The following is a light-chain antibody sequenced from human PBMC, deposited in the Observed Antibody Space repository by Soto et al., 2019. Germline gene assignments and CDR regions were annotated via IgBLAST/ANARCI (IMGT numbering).Light chain of an antibody. V-gene: IGKV3-15*01. CDR1: QSVSSN. CDR3: QQHNYWPS. Sequence: EIVMTQSPATLSVSPGERATLSCRASQSVSSNLAWYQQKPGQAPRLLLYDASTRATGIPGRFSGSGSGTDFTLTISSLQSEDFAVYYCQQHNYWPSFGQGTKLEIK. CDR2: DAS. J-gene: IGKJ2*01.